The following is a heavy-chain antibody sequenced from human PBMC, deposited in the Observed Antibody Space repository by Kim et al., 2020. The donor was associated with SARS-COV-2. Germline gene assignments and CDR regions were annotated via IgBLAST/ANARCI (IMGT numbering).Heavy chain of an antibody. CDR3: VRDRMGGAFDM. V-gene: IGHV3-48*02. CDR2: ITKSSTTI. J-gene: IGHJ3*02. D-gene: IGHD3-16*01. Sequence: GGSLRLSCATSGFTFSAYDMNWVRQAPGKGLEWLSFITKSSTTIYYADSVEGRFTISRDNAKNSLFLQMNSLRDEDTALYYCVRDRMGGAFDMWDQGTMV. CDR1: GFTFSAYD.